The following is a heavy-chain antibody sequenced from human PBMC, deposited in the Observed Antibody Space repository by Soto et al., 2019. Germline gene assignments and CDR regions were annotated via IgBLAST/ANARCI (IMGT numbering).Heavy chain of an antibody. V-gene: IGHV1-46*01. CDR3: ARDRGSPGVVAHYFDY. D-gene: IGHD2-15*01. CDR1: GYTFTSYY. J-gene: IGHJ4*02. Sequence: QVQLAQSGAEVKKPGASVKVSCKASGYTFTSYYMHWVRQAPGQGLEWMGIINPSGGSTSYAQKFQGRVTMTRDTSTSTVYMELSSLRSEDTAVYYCARDRGSPGVVAHYFDYWGQGTLVTVSS. CDR2: INPSGGST.